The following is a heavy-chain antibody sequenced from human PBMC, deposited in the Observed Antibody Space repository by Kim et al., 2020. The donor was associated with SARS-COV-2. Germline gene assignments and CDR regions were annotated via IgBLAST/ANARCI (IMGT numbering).Heavy chain of an antibody. Sequence: SETLSLTCTVSGGSMNTYYWNWIRLPPGRGLEWIGYISFSGSTNYNPSLRSRVTISLDTSRDHFSLSLSSVTAADTAVYYCAGQSHEAEVDYMWVNDRFGGLDVWGQGTTVTVSS. V-gene: IGHV4-59*08. CDR2: ISFSGST. D-gene: IGHD3-16*01. CDR3: AGQSHEAEVDYMWVNDRFGGLDV. CDR1: GGSMNTYY. J-gene: IGHJ6*02.